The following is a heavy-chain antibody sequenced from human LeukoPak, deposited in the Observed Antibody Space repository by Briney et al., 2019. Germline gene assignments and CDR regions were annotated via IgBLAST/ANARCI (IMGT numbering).Heavy chain of an antibody. V-gene: IGHV1-8*01. CDR1: GYTFTSYD. CDR3: AREGSSSQNWFDP. Sequence: ASVKVSCKASGYTFTSYDINWVRQATGQGLEWMGWMNPNSGNTGYAQKFQGRVTMTRNTSISTAYMELSSLRSEDKAVYYCAREGSSSQNWFDPWGQGTLVTVSS. D-gene: IGHD6-6*01. J-gene: IGHJ5*02. CDR2: MNPNSGNT.